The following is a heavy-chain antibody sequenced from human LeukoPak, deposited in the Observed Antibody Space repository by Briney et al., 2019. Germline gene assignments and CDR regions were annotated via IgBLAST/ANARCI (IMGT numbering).Heavy chain of an antibody. CDR1: GYTLTELS. CDR3: TPAIRLTPDSSGYYPDS. J-gene: IGHJ4*02. Sequence: ASVKVSCKVSGYTLTELSTHWVRQAPGQGLEWMGGFDPEDGETVYAQKFQGRVTMTEDTSTDTAYMELSSLRSEDTAVYYCTPAIRLTPDSSGYYPDSWGQGTLVTVSS. V-gene: IGHV1-24*01. CDR2: FDPEDGET. D-gene: IGHD3-22*01.